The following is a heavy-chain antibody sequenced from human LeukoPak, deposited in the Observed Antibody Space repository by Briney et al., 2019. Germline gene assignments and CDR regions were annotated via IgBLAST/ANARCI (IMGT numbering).Heavy chain of an antibody. V-gene: IGHV1-18*01. Sequence: ASVKVSCKASGYTFTSYGISWVRQAPGQGLEWMGWISAYNGNTNYAQKLRGRVTMTTDTSTSTAYMELRSLRSDDTAVYYCARSFGCSSTSCYTYNWFDPWGQGTLVTVSS. D-gene: IGHD2-2*02. CDR3: ARSFGCSSTSCYTYNWFDP. CDR1: GYTFTSYG. J-gene: IGHJ5*02. CDR2: ISAYNGNT.